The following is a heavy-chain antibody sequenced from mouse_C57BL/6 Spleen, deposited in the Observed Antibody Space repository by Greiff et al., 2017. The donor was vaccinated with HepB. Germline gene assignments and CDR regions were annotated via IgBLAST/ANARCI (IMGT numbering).Heavy chain of an antibody. CDR3: ARASDGYYVLDY. J-gene: IGHJ2*01. V-gene: IGHV3-6*01. Sequence: VQLQESGPGLVKPSQSLSLTCSVTGYSITSGYYWNWIRQFPGNKLEWMGYISYDGSNNYNPSLKNRISITRDTSKNQFFLKLNSVTTEDTATYYCARASDGYYVLDYWGQGTTLTVSS. CDR1: GYSITSGYY. D-gene: IGHD2-3*01. CDR2: ISYDGSN.